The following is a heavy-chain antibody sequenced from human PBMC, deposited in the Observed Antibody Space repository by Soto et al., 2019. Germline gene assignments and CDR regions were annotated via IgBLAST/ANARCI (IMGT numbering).Heavy chain of an antibody. Sequence: SVKVSCKASGATLDTFINFGITWVRRAPGQGLEWMGGIIPVFGTAHYAQKFQGRLSISADESTRTAYMELSSLRAEDTAVYYCARDIGTYYYGSGSYHPYYFDYWGQGTLVTVSS. CDR3: ARDIGTYYYGSGSYHPYYFDY. V-gene: IGHV1-69*13. CDR1: GATLDTFINFG. J-gene: IGHJ4*02. D-gene: IGHD3-10*01. CDR2: IIPVFGTA.